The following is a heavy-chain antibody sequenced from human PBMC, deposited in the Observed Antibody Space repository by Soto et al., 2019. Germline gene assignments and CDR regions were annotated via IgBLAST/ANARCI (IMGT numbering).Heavy chain of an antibody. J-gene: IGHJ5*01. Sequence: QVQLVQSGAEVKRPGSSVKVSCKASGGSFITYGITWVRQAPGQGPEWMGGVIPLFKTPKYAERFKGRLSITADESTGTAYLELSSLRSEDTAVYYCARASPSVCGGENCYRLDSSFDSWGQGTLVSVSS. V-gene: IGHV1-69*01. CDR3: ARASPSVCGGENCYRLDSSFDS. CDR1: GGSFITYG. CDR2: VIPLFKTP. D-gene: IGHD2-21*01.